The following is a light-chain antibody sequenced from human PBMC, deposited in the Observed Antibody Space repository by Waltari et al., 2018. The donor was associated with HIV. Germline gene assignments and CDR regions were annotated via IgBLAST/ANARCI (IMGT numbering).Light chain of an antibody. CDR1: QSLLHSAGKTY. CDR2: EVS. V-gene: IGKV2D-29*02. CDR3: MQSLLVKYS. J-gene: IGKJ2*01. Sequence: TQTPVSLSVTPGPSASISCKSSQSLLHSAGKTYLYWYMQKSGQSPRLLVYEVSNRFSGVSDRFTGSGAGTDFTLKITRVEPGDVGVYYCMQSLLVKYSFGQGTRLEL.